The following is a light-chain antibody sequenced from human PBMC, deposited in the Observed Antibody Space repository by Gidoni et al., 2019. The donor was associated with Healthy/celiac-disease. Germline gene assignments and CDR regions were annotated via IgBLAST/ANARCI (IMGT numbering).Light chain of an antibody. J-gene: IGKJ1*01. CDR3: QQYNSYSWT. V-gene: IGKV1-5*01. CDR1: QSISSW. CDR2: DAS. Sequence: DIQMTQSPSTLSASVGDRVTITCRASQSISSWLAWYQQKPGKPPKLLIYDASSLESGVPSRFSGSGSGTEFPLTISSLQSDDFATYYCQQYNSYSWTFXXXTQVEIK.